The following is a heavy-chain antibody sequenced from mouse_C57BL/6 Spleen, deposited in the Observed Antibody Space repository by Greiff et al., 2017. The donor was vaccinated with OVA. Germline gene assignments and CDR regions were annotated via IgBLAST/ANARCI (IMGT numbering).Heavy chain of an antibody. CDR1: GYTFTSYW. CDR2: IHPNSGST. D-gene: IGHD2-2*01. CDR3: ARGGVYYGYDEAMDY. Sequence: VHLVESGAELVKPGASVKLSCKASGYTFTSYWMHWVKQRPGQGLEWIGMIHPNSGSTNYNEKFKSKATLTVDKSSSTAYMQLSSLTSEDSAVYYCARGGVYYGYDEAMDYWGQGTSVTVSS. J-gene: IGHJ4*01. V-gene: IGHV1-64*01.